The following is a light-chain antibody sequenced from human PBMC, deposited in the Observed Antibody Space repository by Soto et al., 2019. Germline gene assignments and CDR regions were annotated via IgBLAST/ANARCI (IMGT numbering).Light chain of an antibody. CDR2: DVT. CDR1: SIDVDDY. J-gene: IGLJ1*01. Sequence: QSVLTQPRSVSGSPGQSVTISCSGTSIDVDDYVSWYQQHPGKAPKVIIYDVTERPSGVPDRFSGSKSGNAASLTVSGLQAEDEADYYCSAHVGSSTYVFGSGTKVTVL. CDR3: SAHVGSSTYV. V-gene: IGLV2-11*01.